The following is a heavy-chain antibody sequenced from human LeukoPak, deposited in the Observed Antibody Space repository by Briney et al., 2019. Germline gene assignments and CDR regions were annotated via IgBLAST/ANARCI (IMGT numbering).Heavy chain of an antibody. CDR2: INPNSGGT. V-gene: IGHV1-2*04. D-gene: IGHD2-21*02. CDR1: GYTFTGYY. J-gene: IGHJ2*01. Sequence: ASVKVSCKAPGYTFTGYYMHWVRQAPGQGLEWMGWINPNSGGTNYAQKFQGWVTMTRDTSISTAYMELSRLRSDDTAVYYCARAYCGGDCYRSRPWYFDLWGRGTLVTVSS. CDR3: ARAYCGGDCYRSRPWYFDL.